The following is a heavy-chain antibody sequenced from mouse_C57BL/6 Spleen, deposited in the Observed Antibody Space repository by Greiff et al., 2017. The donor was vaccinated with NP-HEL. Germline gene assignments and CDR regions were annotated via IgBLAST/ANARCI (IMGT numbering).Heavy chain of an antibody. CDR2: INPSTGGT. J-gene: IGHJ4*01. CDR3: ARMGGYYGSSPYYYAMDY. V-gene: IGHV1-42*01. Sequence: EVQLQQSGPELVKPGASVKISCKASGYSFTGYYMNWVKQSPEKSLEWIGEINPSTGGTTYNQKFKAKATLTVDKSSSTAYMQLKSLTSEDSAVYYCARMGGYYGSSPYYYAMDYWGQGTSVTVSS. CDR1: GYSFTGYY. D-gene: IGHD1-1*01.